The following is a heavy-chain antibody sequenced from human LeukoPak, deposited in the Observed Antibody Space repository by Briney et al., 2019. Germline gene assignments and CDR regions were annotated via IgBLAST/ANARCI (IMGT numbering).Heavy chain of an antibody. D-gene: IGHD6-19*01. CDR3: ATDIGWFGFDP. J-gene: IGHJ5*02. CDR1: ELRFSIYW. CDR2: IKQDGSER. Sequence: GGSLRLSCAASELRFSIYWMSWVRQAPGKGLEWVANIKQDGSERSYVDSVKGRFTISRDNAKNSLYLQMNSLRAEDTAVYYCATDIGWFGFDPWGQGTLVTVSS. V-gene: IGHV3-7*03.